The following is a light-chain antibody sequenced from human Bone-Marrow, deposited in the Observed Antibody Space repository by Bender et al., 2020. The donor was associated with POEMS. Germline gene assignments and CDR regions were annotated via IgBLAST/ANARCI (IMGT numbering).Light chain of an antibody. Sequence: SSELTQPPSVSVSPGQTARITCSGDAFSKHYAYWYQQKPGQAPVVIMYKDTKRPSGIPERFSGSSSGTTVTLTISGVQAEDEAAYYCQSKDSTATVLFGGGTRLTVL. J-gene: IGLJ2*01. CDR1: AFSKHY. V-gene: IGLV3-25*02. CDR3: QSKDSTATVL. CDR2: KDT.